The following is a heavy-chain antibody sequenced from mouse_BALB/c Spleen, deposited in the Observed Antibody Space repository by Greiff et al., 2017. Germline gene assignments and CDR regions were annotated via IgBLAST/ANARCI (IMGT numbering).Heavy chain of an antibody. J-gene: IGHJ4*01. V-gene: IGHV5-17*02. CDR1: GFTFSSFG. CDR2: ISSGSSTI. D-gene: IGHD2-14*01. CDR3: ARSEVRRAMDY. Sequence: EVNVVESGGGLVKPGGSRKLSCAASGFTFSSFGMHWVRQAPEKGLEWVAYISSGSSTIYYADTVKGRFTISRDNPKNTLFLQMTSLRSEDTAMYYCARSEVRRAMDYWGQGTSVTVSS.